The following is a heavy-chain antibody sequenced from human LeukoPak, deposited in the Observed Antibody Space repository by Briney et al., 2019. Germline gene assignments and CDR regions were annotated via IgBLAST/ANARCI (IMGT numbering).Heavy chain of an antibody. CDR3: ERDSSLGLA. J-gene: IGHJ5*02. D-gene: IGHD3/OR15-3a*01. V-gene: IGHV3-64*01. CDR2: IICSGVNT. Sequence: GGSLRLSCAASGFTFSTYSMYWVRQAPGKGLEYFSAIICSGVNTYYANSVKGRFTISRDNSKNTLYLQLGSLRDEDMAVYYCERDSSLGLAWGQGTLVTVSA. CDR1: GFTFSTYS.